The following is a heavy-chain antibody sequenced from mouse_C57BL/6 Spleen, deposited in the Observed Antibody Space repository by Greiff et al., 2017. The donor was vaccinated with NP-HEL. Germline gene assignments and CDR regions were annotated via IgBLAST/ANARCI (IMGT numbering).Heavy chain of an antibody. Sequence: LVESGPELVKPGASVKISCKASGYAFSSSWMNWVKQRPGKGLEWIGRIYPGDGDTNYNGKFKGKATLTADKSSSTAYMQLSILTSEDSAVYFCRGDYGSSYWYFDGWGTGTTVTVSS. J-gene: IGHJ1*03. CDR2: IYPGDGDT. V-gene: IGHV1-82*01. CDR1: GYAFSSSW. D-gene: IGHD1-1*01. CDR3: RGDYGSSYWYFDG.